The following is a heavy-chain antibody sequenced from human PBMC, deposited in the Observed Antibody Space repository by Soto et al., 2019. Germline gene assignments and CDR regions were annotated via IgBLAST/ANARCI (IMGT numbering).Heavy chain of an antibody. CDR3: ARDLELRDGNLAHLDY. D-gene: IGHD3-10*01. CDR2: IMPIIGTA. V-gene: IGHV1-69*01. J-gene: IGHJ4*02. CDR1: GGTFSSHV. Sequence: QVQLVQSGAEVKKPGSSVKVSCKASGGTFSSHVFNWVRQAPGQGLEWMGGIMPIIGTANYAQKFQGRVTITADESTSTAYMELSRLRSEDTAVYYCARDLELRDGNLAHLDYWGQGTLVTVSS.